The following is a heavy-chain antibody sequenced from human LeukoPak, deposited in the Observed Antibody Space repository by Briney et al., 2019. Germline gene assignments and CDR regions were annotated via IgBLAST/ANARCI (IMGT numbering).Heavy chain of an antibody. Sequence: SETLSLTCAVSGGSISSSNCWSWVRQPPGKGLEWIGEIYHSGSTNYNPSLKSRVTISVDKSKNQFSLKLSSVTATDTAVYYCARRGAVAGHFDYWGQGTLVTVSS. CDR3: ARRGAVAGHFDY. CDR1: GGSISSSNC. V-gene: IGHV4-4*02. J-gene: IGHJ4*02. D-gene: IGHD6-19*01. CDR2: IYHSGST.